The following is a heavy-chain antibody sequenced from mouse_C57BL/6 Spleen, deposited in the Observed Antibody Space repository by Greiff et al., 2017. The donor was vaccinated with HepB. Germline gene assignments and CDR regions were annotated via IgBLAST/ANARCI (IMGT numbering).Heavy chain of an antibody. Sequence: EVQLVESGGGLVKPGGSLKLSCAASGFTFSSYAMSWVRQTPEKRLEWVATISDGGSYTYYPDNVKGRFTISRDNAKNNLYLQMSHLKSEDTAMYYCASHYSNYEGGAMDYWGQGTSVTVSS. D-gene: IGHD2-5*01. CDR2: ISDGGSYT. V-gene: IGHV5-4*01. CDR1: GFTFSSYA. J-gene: IGHJ4*01. CDR3: ASHYSNYEGGAMDY.